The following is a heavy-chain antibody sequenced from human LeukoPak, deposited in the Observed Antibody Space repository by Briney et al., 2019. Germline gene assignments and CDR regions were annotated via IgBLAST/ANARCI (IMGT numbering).Heavy chain of an antibody. CDR1: GFTFSSYW. V-gene: IGHV3-7*01. CDR3: AREVLRFGELLPLDY. Sequence: GGSLRLSCAASGFTFSSYWMSWVRQAPGKGLEWVANIKQDGSEKYYVDSVKGRFTTSRDNAKNSLYLQMNSLRAEDTAVYYCAREVLRFGELLPLDYWGQGTLVTVSS. CDR2: IKQDGSEK. J-gene: IGHJ4*02. D-gene: IGHD3-10*01.